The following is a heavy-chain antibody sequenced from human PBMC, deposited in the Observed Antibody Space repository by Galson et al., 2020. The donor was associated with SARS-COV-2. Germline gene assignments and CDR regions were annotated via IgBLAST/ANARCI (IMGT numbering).Heavy chain of an antibody. D-gene: IGHD3-16*01. Sequence: ASETLSLTCTVSDVSITTGGYYWSWIRHHPGKGLEWIGYISYSGSTYYNPSLKSRVTISVETSKNQFSLKLGSATAADTAVYYCARGERRLGGDGIYYYYPMDVWAKGPRSPSP. CDR2: ISYSGST. CDR3: ARGERRLGGDGIYYYYPMDV. V-gene: IGHV4-31*03. CDR1: DVSITTGGYY. J-gene: IGHJ6*02.